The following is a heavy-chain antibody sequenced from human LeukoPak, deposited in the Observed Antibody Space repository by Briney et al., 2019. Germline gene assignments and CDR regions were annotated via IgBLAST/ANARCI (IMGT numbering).Heavy chain of an antibody. CDR1: GFTFSSYT. CDR2: ISGSSYYI. D-gene: IGHD2-21*02. Sequence: GGSLRLSCAASGFTFSSYTINWVRQAPGKGLEWVSSISGSSYYIYYADSVRGRFTISRDNAKNSGYLQMNSLRAEDTAVYYCARDNSPVVTADHWGQGTLVTVSS. CDR3: ARDNSPVVTADH. J-gene: IGHJ4*02. V-gene: IGHV3-21*01.